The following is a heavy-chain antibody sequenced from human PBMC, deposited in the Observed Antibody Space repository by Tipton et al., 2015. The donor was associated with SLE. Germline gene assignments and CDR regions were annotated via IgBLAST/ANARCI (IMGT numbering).Heavy chain of an antibody. V-gene: IGHV3-21*01. CDR1: GFTFSSYS. D-gene: IGHD6-13*01. Sequence: SLRLSCAASGFTFSSYSMNWVRQAPGKGLEWVSSISSSSSYIYYADSVKGRFTISRDNSKNTLYLQMNSLRAEDTAVYYCGNHPGDSSWYKYFQHWGQRPLVTVSS. J-gene: IGHJ1*01. CDR3: GNHPGDSSWYKYFQH. CDR2: ISSSSSYI.